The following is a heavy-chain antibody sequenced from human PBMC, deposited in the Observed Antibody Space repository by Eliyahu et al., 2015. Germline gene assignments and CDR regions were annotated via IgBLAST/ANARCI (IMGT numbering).Heavy chain of an antibody. D-gene: IGHD6-19*01. Sequence: QVQLVQSGAEVKKPGSSVKVSCKASGGTFYNHAISWVRQAPGQGLEWMGGIIPIFGTANYAQRFQGRVTITADESTSTAYMELSGLRSEDTAVYYCARPSADSSAMSKPFDYWGQGTLVTVSS. V-gene: IGHV1-69*01. CDR1: GGTFYNHA. CDR2: IIPIFGTA. CDR3: ARPSADSSAMSKPFDY. J-gene: IGHJ4*02.